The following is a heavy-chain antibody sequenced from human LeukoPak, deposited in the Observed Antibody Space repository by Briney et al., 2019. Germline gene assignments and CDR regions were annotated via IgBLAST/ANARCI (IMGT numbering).Heavy chain of an antibody. CDR3: ARDSERRALGSSWPLMDV. D-gene: IGHD6-13*01. CDR2: ISSSGSTI. Sequence: PGGSLRLSCAASGFTFSDYYMSWIRQAPGKGLEWVSYISSSGSTIYYADSVKGRFTISRDNAKNSLYLQMNSLRAEDTAVYYCARDSERRALGSSWPLMDVWGKGTTVTISS. V-gene: IGHV3-11*01. CDR1: GFTFSDYY. J-gene: IGHJ6*03.